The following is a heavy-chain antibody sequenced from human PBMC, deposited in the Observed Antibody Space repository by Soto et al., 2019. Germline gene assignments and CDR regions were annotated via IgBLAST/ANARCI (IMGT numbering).Heavy chain of an antibody. Sequence: SPTLSLTCAISGDSVSSNSAAWNWIRQSPSRGLEWLGRTYYRSKWYNDYAVSVKSRITINPDTSKNQFSLQLNSVTPEDTAVYYCARIWNRELGYYYCMDVWGQGTTVAVSS. CDR3: ARIWNRELGYYYCMDV. CDR1: GDSVSSNSAA. J-gene: IGHJ6*02. V-gene: IGHV6-1*01. CDR2: TYYRSKWYN. D-gene: IGHD1-1*01.